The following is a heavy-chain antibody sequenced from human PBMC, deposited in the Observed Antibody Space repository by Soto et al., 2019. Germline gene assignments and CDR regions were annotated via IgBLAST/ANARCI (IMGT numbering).Heavy chain of an antibody. CDR1: GFSIGSSA. Sequence: EVQLLESGGGLVQPGGSLRLSCAASGFSIGSSAWSWVRQAPGKGLDWVSTIGGNGVTTFYADSVKGRFTISRDISRNTVFLQMSSLRAEDTALYYCAKSSKYCSSGGCFSCVDYWGQGTLVTVSS. D-gene: IGHD2-15*01. V-gene: IGHV3-23*01. CDR3: AKSSKYCSSGGCFSCVDY. J-gene: IGHJ4*02. CDR2: IGGNGVTT.